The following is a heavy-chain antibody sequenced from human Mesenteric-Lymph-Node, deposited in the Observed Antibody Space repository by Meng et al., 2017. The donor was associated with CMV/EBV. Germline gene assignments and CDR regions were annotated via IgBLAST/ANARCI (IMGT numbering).Heavy chain of an antibody. CDR2: ISGSGKTI. D-gene: IGHD3-10*01. Sequence: NYYMAWIRQAPGKGLECVSYISGSGKTISYADSVKGRFTISRDNAKNSLYLQMNSLRAEDTAVYYCARDLLSVLTAVRGVPYFFDYWGQGTLVTVSS. CDR3: ARDLLSVLTAVRGVPYFFDY. V-gene: IGHV3-11*04. CDR1: NYY. J-gene: IGHJ4*02.